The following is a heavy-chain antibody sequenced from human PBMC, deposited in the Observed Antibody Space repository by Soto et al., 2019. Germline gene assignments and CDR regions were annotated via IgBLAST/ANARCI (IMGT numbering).Heavy chain of an antibody. D-gene: IGHD3-3*01. CDR1: GFTFSSYS. Sequence: GGSLRLSCAASGFTFSSYSMNWVRQAPGKGLEWVSSISSSSSYIYYADSVKGRFTISRDNAKNSLYLQMNSLRAEDTAVYYCARTLFLEWLLSGPIDYWGQGTLVTVSS. J-gene: IGHJ4*02. V-gene: IGHV3-21*01. CDR3: ARTLFLEWLLSGPIDY. CDR2: ISSSSSYI.